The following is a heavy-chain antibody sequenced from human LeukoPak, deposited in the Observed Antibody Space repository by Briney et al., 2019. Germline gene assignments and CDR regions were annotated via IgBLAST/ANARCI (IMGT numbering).Heavy chain of an antibody. Sequence: PGGSLRLSCAASEFTFSSYAMNWVRQAPGKGLEWVSAITARGSTYYADSVKGRFTISRDNSKNTLFLQMNSLRAADTAIYYYAKRGAAAATWLDYWGQGTLVTVSS. J-gene: IGHJ4*02. CDR1: EFTFSSYA. CDR2: ITARGST. CDR3: AKRGAAAATWLDY. V-gene: IGHV3-23*01. D-gene: IGHD6-13*01.